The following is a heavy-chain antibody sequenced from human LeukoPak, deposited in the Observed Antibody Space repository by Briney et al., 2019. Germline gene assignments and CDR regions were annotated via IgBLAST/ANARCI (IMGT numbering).Heavy chain of an antibody. CDR2: ILYDGIDK. D-gene: IGHD5-12*01. CDR3: ARAYTGYALDNF. J-gene: IGHJ4*02. Sequence: GGSLRLSCAASGSTFNSFGMHWVRQAPGKGLEWVSFILYDGIDKYYADSVEGRFTISRDNSKNTLYLHMNSLRAEDTAVYYCARAYTGYALDNFWGQGTLVTVSS. V-gene: IGHV3-30*02. CDR1: GSTFNSFG.